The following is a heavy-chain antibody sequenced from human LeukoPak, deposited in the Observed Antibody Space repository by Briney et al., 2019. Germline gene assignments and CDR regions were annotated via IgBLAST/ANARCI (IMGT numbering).Heavy chain of an antibody. CDR2: ISGSGDTT. D-gene: IGHD2-15*01. J-gene: IGHJ6*03. V-gene: IGHV3-23*01. Sequence: PGGSLRLSCAASGFTFSNYGMSWVRQAPGGGLEWVSAISGSGDTTFHADSVKGRFTTSRDNSKNTLSLQMSGLRVEDSAVYFCAKDTSAWWYHRAYMNVGVTATTVTVSS. CDR3: AKDTSAWWYHRAYMNV. CDR1: GFTFSNYG.